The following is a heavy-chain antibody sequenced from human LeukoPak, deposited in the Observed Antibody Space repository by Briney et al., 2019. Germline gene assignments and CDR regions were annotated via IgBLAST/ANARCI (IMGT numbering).Heavy chain of an antibody. Sequence: SETLSLTCAVYGGSFSGYYWSWIRQPPGKGLEWIGEINRSGSTNYNPSLKSRVTISVDTSKNQFSLKLSSVTAADTAVYYCARGLLNVFDGESSYYYDSSGCLDYWGQGTLVTVSS. V-gene: IGHV4-34*01. D-gene: IGHD3-22*01. CDR1: GGSFSGYY. J-gene: IGHJ4*02. CDR3: ARGLLNVFDGESSYYYDSSGCLDY. CDR2: INRSGST.